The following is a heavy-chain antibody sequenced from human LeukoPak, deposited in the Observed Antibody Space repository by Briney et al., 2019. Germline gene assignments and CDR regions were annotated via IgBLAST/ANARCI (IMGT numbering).Heavy chain of an antibody. D-gene: IGHD2-15*01. CDR3: ARGRCSGGSCYAVDFDY. CDR2: INHSGST. J-gene: IGHJ4*02. Sequence: PSETLSLTCAVYGGSFSGCYWSWIRQPPGKGLEWTEEINHSGSTNYNPSLKSRVTISVDTSKNQFSLKLSSVTAADTAVYYCARGRCSGGSCYAVDFDYWGQGTLVTVSS. CDR1: GGSFSGCY. V-gene: IGHV4-34*01.